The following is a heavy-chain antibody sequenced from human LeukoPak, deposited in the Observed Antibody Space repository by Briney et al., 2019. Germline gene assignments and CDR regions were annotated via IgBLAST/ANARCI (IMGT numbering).Heavy chain of an antibody. D-gene: IGHD6-19*01. Sequence: PGGSLRLSCAASGFTFSSYAMHWVRQAPGKGLEWVAVISYDGSNKYYADSVKGRFTISRDNSKNTLYLQMNSLRAEDTAVYYCARDGLLSSAVAGYYFDYWGQGTLVTVSS. V-gene: IGHV3-30-3*01. J-gene: IGHJ4*02. CDR2: ISYDGSNK. CDR3: ARDGLLSSAVAGYYFDY. CDR1: GFTFSSYA.